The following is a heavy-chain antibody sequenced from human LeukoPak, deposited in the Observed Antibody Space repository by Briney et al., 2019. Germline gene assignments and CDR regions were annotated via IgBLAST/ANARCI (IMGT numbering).Heavy chain of an antibody. D-gene: IGHD5-18*01. V-gene: IGHV4-59*08. CDR3: ARHGLSGYNYGYSKPYNWFDP. Sequence: SETLSLTFTVAGGSISSYYCSWSPRPPGRVLGGTGYIYYSGTTNYNPSLKSRFTISRDTSKDQLSLKQHDVSAANTAVYYCARHGLSGYNYGYSKPYNWFDPWGQGPLVTVSS. CDR1: GGSISSYY. CDR2: IYYSGTT. J-gene: IGHJ5*02.